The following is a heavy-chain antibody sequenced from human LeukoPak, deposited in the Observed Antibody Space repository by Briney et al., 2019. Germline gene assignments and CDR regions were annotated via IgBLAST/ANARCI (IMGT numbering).Heavy chain of an antibody. D-gene: IGHD1/OR15-1a*01. J-gene: IGHJ6*03. Sequence: PSETLSLTCTVSGGSISSYYWSWIRQPPGKGLEWIGYIYYSGSTNYNPSLKSRVTISVDTSKNEFSLKLSSVTAADPAVYYCARGEQFYYYYYMDVWGKGTTVTVSS. CDR1: GGSISSYY. CDR3: ARGEQFYYYYYMDV. V-gene: IGHV4-59*12. CDR2: IYYSGST.